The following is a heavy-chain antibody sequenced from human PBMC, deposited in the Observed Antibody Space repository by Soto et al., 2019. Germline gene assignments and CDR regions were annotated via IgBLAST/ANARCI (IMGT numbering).Heavy chain of an antibody. J-gene: IGHJ4*02. CDR2: ISYDGSDK. V-gene: IGHV3-30-3*01. Sequence: QVQLVESGGGVVQPGRSLRLSCAASGFTFSPYTMHWVRQTPGKGLEWVAVISYDGSDKYYADSARGRFTISRDNSKNTLFLQRNSLRADDTALYYCARGGGFCGADCYKGGIAYWGQGALVTVYS. D-gene: IGHD2-21*02. CDR1: GFTFSPYT. CDR3: ARGGGFCGADCYKGGIAY.